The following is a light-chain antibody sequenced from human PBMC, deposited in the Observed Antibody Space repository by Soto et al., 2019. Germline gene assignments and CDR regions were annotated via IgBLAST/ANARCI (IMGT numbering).Light chain of an antibody. V-gene: IGLV2-8*01. CDR2: EVS. CDR1: SSDVGGYNY. Sequence: QSVLTQPPSASGSPGQPVTISCTGTSSDVGGYNYVSWYQQHPGKAPKLMIYEVSKRPSGVPDRFSGSKPGNTASLTVSGLQAEDEADYYCSSYAGSKIGVFGTGTKVTVL. CDR3: SSYAGSKIGV. J-gene: IGLJ1*01.